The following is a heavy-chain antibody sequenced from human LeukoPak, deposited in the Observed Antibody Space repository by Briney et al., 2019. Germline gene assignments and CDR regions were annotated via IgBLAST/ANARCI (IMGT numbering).Heavy chain of an antibody. J-gene: IGHJ3*01. Sequence: PGGPLNPSWAASEFTFSSFSINGFRKPPGRGLGWVSYISSSGSTIYYADSVKGRFTISRDNAKNSLYLQMNSLRAEDTAVYYCARDLYSGSYFFWGQGTMVTVSS. CDR3: ARDLYSGSYFF. V-gene: IGHV3-48*04. CDR1: EFTFSSFS. D-gene: IGHD1-26*01. CDR2: ISSSGSTI.